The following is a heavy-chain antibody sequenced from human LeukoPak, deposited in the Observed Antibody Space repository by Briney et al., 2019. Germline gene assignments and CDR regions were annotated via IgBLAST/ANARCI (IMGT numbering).Heavy chain of an antibody. CDR1: GGSISSYY. CDR3: ARVTEKDAFDI. J-gene: IGHJ3*02. D-gene: IGHD5-24*01. CDR2: IYYSGST. Sequence: SETLSLTCTVSGGSISSYYWSWIRQPPGKGLEWIGYIYYSGSTNYNPSLKSRVTISVDTSKNQFSLKLSSVTAADMAVYYCARVTEKDAFDIWGQGTMVTVSS. V-gene: IGHV4-59*01.